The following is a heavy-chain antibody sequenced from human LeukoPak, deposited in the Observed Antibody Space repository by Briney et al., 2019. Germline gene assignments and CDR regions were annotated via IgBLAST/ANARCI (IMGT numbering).Heavy chain of an antibody. CDR1: GYSISSGYY. CDR3: ARLGPYYYDSSAPPGV. V-gene: IGHV4-38-2*02. Sequence: PSETLSLTCTVSGYSISSGYYWGWIRQPPGKGLEWIGSIYHSGSTYYNPSLKSRVTISVDTSKNQFTLKLSSVTAADTAVYYCARLGPYYYDSSAPPGVWGQGTLVTVSS. D-gene: IGHD3-22*01. J-gene: IGHJ4*02. CDR2: IYHSGST.